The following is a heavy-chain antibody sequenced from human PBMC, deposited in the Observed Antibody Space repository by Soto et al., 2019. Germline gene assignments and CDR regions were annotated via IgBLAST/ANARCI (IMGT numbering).Heavy chain of an antibody. J-gene: IGHJ6*02. CDR2: LNGGTGQT. CDR1: GYTFSTYA. D-gene: IGHD1-1*01. V-gene: IGHV1-3*01. CDR3: ARGKGMEENYYYYGMDI. Sequence: ASVKVSCKASGYTFSTYAIHWVRQAPGQSLEWMGWLNGGTGQTRYSQRFQDRVTITRDTSASAAYMEVSSLRPEDTAVYYCARGKGMEENYYYYGMDIWGQGTTVTVS.